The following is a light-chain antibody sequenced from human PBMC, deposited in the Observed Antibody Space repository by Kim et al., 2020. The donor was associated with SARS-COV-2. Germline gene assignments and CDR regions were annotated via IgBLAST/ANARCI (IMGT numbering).Light chain of an antibody. Sequence: EIVLTQSPGTLSLSPGERATLSCRASQSVSSSYLAWYQQKPGKAPRLLIYGASSRATGIPDRFSGSGSGTDFTLTISRLGPEDFAVYYCQQYGSSPITFGEGTRLEIK. CDR1: QSVSSSY. CDR2: GAS. CDR3: QQYGSSPIT. J-gene: IGKJ5*01. V-gene: IGKV3-20*01.